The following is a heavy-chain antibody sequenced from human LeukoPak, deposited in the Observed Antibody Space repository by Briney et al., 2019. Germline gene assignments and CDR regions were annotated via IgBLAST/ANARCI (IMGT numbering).Heavy chain of an antibody. CDR3: AKVEKGWYRGNWFDP. Sequence: GTSVKVSCKASGFTFTSSAMQWVRQARGQRLEWIGWIVVGSGNTNYAQKFQERVTITRDMSTSTAYMELSSLRAEDTAVYYCAKVEKGWYRGNWFDPWGQGTLVTVSS. V-gene: IGHV1-58*02. CDR1: GFTFTSSA. D-gene: IGHD6-19*01. CDR2: IVVGSGNT. J-gene: IGHJ5*02.